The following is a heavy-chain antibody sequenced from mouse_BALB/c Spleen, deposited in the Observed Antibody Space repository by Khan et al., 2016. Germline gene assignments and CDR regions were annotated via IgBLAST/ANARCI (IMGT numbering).Heavy chain of an antibody. Sequence: EVQLQESGPGLVKPSQSLSLTCTVTGYSITSDYAWNWIRQFPGNKLEWMGYIRYSGSTSYNPSLKSRISITRDTSKNQFFLQLNSVTTEDTATYYCSSRNLDVDYWGQGTTLTVSS. D-gene: IGHD4-1*02. CDR1: GYSITSDYA. J-gene: IGHJ2*01. V-gene: IGHV3-2*02. CDR3: SSRNLDVDY. CDR2: IRYSGST.